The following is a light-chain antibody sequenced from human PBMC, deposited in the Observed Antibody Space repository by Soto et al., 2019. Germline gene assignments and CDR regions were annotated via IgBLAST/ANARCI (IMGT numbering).Light chain of an antibody. CDR2: GNS. V-gene: IGLV1-40*01. J-gene: IGLJ2*01. CDR1: SSNIGAGYE. Sequence: QSVLTQSPSVSGAPGQRVTISCTGSSSNIGAGYEVHWYQQLPGTAPKLLIYGNSNRPSGVPDRFSGSKSGTSASLAITGLQAEDEADYYCQSYDSSLSAVVFGGGTKLTVL. CDR3: QSYDSSLSAVV.